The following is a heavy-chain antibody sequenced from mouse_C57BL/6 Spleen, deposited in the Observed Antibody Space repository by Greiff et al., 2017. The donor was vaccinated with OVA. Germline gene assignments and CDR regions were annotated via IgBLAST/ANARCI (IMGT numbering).Heavy chain of an antibody. CDR2: IYPGDGDT. J-gene: IGHJ2*01. D-gene: IGHD2-1*01. V-gene: IGHV1-80*01. CDR1: GYAFSSYW. CDR3: ARGSGGNYGFDY. Sequence: LVESGAELVKPGASVKISCKASGYAFSSYWMNWVKQRPGKGLEWIGQIYPGDGDTNYNGKFKGKATLTADKSSSTAYMQLSSLTSEDSAVYCWARGSGGNYGFDYWGQGTTLTVSS.